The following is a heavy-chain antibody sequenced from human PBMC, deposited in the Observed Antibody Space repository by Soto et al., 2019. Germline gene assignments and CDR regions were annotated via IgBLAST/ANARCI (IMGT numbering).Heavy chain of an antibody. D-gene: IGHD6-13*01. Sequence: GGSLRLSCAASGFTFSSYAMHWVRQAPGKGLEWVAVISYDGSNKYYADSVKGRFTISRDNSKNTLYLQMNSLRAEDTAVYYCARAGYSSSWYVDYYGMDVWGQGTTVTVSS. CDR2: ISYDGSNK. CDR3: ARAGYSSSWYVDYYGMDV. V-gene: IGHV3-30-3*01. CDR1: GFTFSSYA. J-gene: IGHJ6*02.